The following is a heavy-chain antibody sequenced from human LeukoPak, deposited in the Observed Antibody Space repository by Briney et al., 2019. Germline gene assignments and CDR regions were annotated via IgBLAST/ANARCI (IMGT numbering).Heavy chain of an antibody. V-gene: IGHV3-48*01. Sequence: PGGTLRLSCAASGFTFSSYGMSWVRQAPGKGLEWLSYISSRSRTIYYADSVKGRFTISRDNARNSLYLQMNSLRAEDTAVYYCATDLFFGRGYWGQGTLVTVSS. D-gene: IGHD2-21*01. CDR2: ISSRSRTI. CDR1: GFTFSSYG. CDR3: ATDLFFGRGY. J-gene: IGHJ4*02.